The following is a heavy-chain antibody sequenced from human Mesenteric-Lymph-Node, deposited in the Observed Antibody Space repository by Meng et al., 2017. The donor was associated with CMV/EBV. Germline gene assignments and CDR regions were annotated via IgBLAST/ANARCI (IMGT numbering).Heavy chain of an antibody. D-gene: IGHD3-3*01. CDR3: AKGPPPYYDFWSGHQY. V-gene: IGHV3-23*01. CDR1: GFTFSTYA. J-gene: IGHJ4*02. Sequence: GGSLRLSCAASGFTFSTYAVSWVRQAPGKGLEWVSAISGSGDRTYYADSVKGRFTISRDNSKNTVYVEMNSLRAEDTAVYYCAKGPPPYYDFWSGHQYWGQGTLVTVS. CDR2: ISGSGDRT.